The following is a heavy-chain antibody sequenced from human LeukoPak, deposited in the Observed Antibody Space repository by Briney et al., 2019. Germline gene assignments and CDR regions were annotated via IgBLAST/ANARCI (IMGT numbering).Heavy chain of an antibody. V-gene: IGHV3-23*01. CDR1: GFTFSSHA. CDR3: ARGGGIRRFFDY. CDR2: ISGSGDNT. J-gene: IGHJ4*02. D-gene: IGHD3-3*01. Sequence: GGSLRLSCAASGFTFSSHAMSWVRQAPGKGLEWVSSISGSGDNTYYADSVKGRFTISRDNSKNTLYLQMNSLRAEDTAVYYCARGGGIRRFFDYWGQGTLVTVSS.